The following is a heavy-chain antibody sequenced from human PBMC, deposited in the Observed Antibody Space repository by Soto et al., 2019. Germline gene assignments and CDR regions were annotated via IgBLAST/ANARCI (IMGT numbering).Heavy chain of an antibody. J-gene: IGHJ6*02. V-gene: IGHV3-21*01. D-gene: IGHD4-17*01. CDR1: GFTFSSYS. Sequence: NPGGSLRLSCAASGFTFSSYSMNWVRQAPGKGLEWVSSISSSSSYIYYADSVKGRFTISRDNAKNSLYLQMNSLRAEDTAVYYCAREWGEATVTTRWYGMDVWGQGTTVTVSS. CDR2: ISSSSSYI. CDR3: AREWGEATVTTRWYGMDV.